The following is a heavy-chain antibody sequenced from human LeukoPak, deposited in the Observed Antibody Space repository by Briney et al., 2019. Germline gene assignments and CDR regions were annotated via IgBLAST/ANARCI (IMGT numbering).Heavy chain of an antibody. CDR3: ARESWDYYFDF. CDR2: IWADGSEK. CDR1: GFTFNDYG. Sequence: PGGSLRLSCVASGFTFNDYGMRWVRQAPGKGLEWVGVIWADGSEKYYGASVKGRFSISRDNSKNTLYLQMNSLRAEDTAVYYWARESWDYYFDFWGQGILVTVPS. D-gene: IGHD1-26*01. J-gene: IGHJ4*02. V-gene: IGHV3-33*01.